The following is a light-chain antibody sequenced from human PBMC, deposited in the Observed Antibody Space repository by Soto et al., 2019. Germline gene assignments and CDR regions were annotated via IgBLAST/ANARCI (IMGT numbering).Light chain of an antibody. CDR2: DAS. CDR3: QQYGSTPLT. V-gene: IGKV3-20*01. CDR1: QSVKNNY. J-gene: IGKJ4*01. Sequence: EIVLKQSPDTLSLSPGERATLSCRASQSVKNNYLAWYQQKPGPAPRFLIYDASSRATGIPDRFSGSGSGTDFTLTISRLEPEDFAVYYCQQYGSTPLTFGGGTKVDIK.